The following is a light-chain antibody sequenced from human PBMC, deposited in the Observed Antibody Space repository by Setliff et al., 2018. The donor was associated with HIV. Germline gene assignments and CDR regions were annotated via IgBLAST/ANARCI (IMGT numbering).Light chain of an antibody. Sequence: LTQPASVSGSPGQSITISCTGTSSDVGGYNYVSWYQQHPGKAPKLMIYDVSNRPSGVSNRFSGSKSGNTASLTISGLQAEDESDYYCSSYTTSSTYVFGTGTKVTVL. CDR1: SSDVGGYNY. J-gene: IGLJ1*01. CDR3: SSYTTSSTYV. V-gene: IGLV2-14*03. CDR2: DVS.